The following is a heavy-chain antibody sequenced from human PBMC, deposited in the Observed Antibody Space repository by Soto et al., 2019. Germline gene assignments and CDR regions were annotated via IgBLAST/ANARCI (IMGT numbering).Heavy chain of an antibody. D-gene: IGHD5-12*01. CDR2: ISASSGSTT. CDR3: ARDRPQYSGYSAHVYYFDY. J-gene: IGHJ4*02. Sequence: HPGGSLRLSCSASGFTFSSYSMDWVRQAPGRGPEWVSFISASSGSTTYYADSVKGRFTISRDNAKNTLYLQMNSLRDEDTAVYFCARDRPQYSGYSAHVYYFDYWGQGALVTVSS. V-gene: IGHV3-48*02. CDR1: GFTFSSYS.